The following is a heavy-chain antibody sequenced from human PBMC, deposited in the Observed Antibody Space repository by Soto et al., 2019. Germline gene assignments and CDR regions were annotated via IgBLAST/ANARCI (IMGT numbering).Heavy chain of an antibody. V-gene: IGHV4-30-2*01. CDR2: IYHSGST. J-gene: IGHJ3*02. CDR3: ATLQGYVRI. D-gene: IGHD1-1*01. CDR1: GGSISSGGYS. Sequence: QLQLQGSGSGLVKPSQTLSLTCAVSGGSISSGGYSWSWIRQPPGKGLEWIGYIYHSGSTYYNPSLKSRVTISVDRSKNQFSLKLSSVTAADTAVYYCATLQGYVRIWGQGTMVTVSS.